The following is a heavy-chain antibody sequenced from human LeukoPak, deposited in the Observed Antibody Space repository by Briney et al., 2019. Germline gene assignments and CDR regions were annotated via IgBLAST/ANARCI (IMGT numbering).Heavy chain of an antibody. Sequence: PGGSLRLSCAASGFTFSSYAMSWVRQAPGKGLEWVSLISGSGGTTYYADSVKGRFTISRDNSKSTLYLQMNSLRAEDTAVYYCAKAYCSHPTCYSPDYWGQGTLVTVSS. J-gene: IGHJ4*02. D-gene: IGHD2-2*01. CDR2: ISGSGGTT. CDR3: AKAYCSHPTCYSPDY. CDR1: GFTFSSYA. V-gene: IGHV3-23*01.